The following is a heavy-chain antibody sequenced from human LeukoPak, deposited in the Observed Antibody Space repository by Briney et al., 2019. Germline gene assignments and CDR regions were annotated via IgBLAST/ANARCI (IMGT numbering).Heavy chain of an antibody. J-gene: IGHJ4*02. CDR3: AKDLYGDYAYFDY. Sequence: GGSLRLSCAASGFTFSSYAMSWVRQAPGKGLEWVSAISGSGGSTYYADSVKGRFTISRDNSKNTLCLQMNSLRAEDTAVYYCAKDLYGDYAYFDYWGQGTLVTVSS. CDR1: GFTFSSYA. V-gene: IGHV3-23*01. D-gene: IGHD4-17*01. CDR2: ISGSGGST.